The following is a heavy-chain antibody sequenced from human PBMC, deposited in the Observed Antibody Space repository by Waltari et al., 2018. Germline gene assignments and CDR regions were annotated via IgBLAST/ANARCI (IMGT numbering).Heavy chain of an antibody. CDR1: GYTFTDYY. CDR2: VDPEDGET. CDR3: ATAALSSGITGQGGAFDI. Sequence: GYTFTDYYMHWVQQAPGKGLEWMGLVDPEDGETIYAEKFQDRVTITADTSTDTAYMELSSLRSEDTAVYYCATAALSSGITGQGGAFDIWGQGTMVTVSS. J-gene: IGHJ3*02. V-gene: IGHV1-69-2*01. D-gene: IGHD1-20*01.